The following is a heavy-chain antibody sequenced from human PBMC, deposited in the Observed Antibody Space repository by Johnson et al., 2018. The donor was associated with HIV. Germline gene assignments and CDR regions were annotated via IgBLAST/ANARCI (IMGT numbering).Heavy chain of an antibody. D-gene: IGHD4-23*01. J-gene: IGHJ3*02. CDR2: ISYDGSNK. CDR1: GFTFSSYA. V-gene: IGHV3-30*04. CDR3: ARDPGNGGRPFDAFDI. Sequence: VQLVESGGGVVQPGRSLRLSCAASGFTFSSYAMHWVRQAPGKGLEWVAVISYDGSNKYYADSVKGRFTISRDNSKNTLYLQMNSLRAEDTAVYYCARDPGNGGRPFDAFDIWGQGTMVTVSS.